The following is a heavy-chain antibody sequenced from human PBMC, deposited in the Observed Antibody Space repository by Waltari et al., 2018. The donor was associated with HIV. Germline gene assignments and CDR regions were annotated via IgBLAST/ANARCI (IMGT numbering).Heavy chain of an antibody. CDR2: ISGYKGNT. J-gene: IGHJ6*02. Sequence: VQLVQSGAEMRKPGASVKVSCRASGYTFSAYTISWVRQAPGQGLEWMGWISGYKGNTNYAQKFQGRVNMTTDTSTGTAHMELRSLRSDDTAVYYCARGVSIVRGVMIRGHMDVWGQGTTVTVSS. D-gene: IGHD3-10*01. V-gene: IGHV1-18*01. CDR1: GYTFSAYT. CDR3: ARGVSIVRGVMIRGHMDV.